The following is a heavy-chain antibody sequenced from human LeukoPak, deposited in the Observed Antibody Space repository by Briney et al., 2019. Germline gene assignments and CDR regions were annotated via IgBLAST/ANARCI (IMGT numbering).Heavy chain of an antibody. J-gene: IGHJ4*02. V-gene: IGHV4-59*11. CDR1: GGSISSHY. D-gene: IGHD1-7*01. CDR2: IYYSGST. Sequence: SETLSLTCTVSGGSISSHYWSWIRQPPGKGLEWIGYIYYSGSTNYNPSLKSRVTISVDTSKNQFSLKLSSVTAADTAVYYCARGLGGTTIDYWGQGTQVTVSS. CDR3: ARGLGGTTIDY.